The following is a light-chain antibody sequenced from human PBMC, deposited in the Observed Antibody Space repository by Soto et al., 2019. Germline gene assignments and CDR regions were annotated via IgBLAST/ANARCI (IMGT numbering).Light chain of an antibody. Sequence: IFLTHSPFTLSLSPGERSTLSCRASQSVTNNYLDWFQQKPGQAPRLLIYDASIRADGIPDRFSGSGSEKELTITISRLEPEDYEVYYCKTCSLSTRKFGQGTKVDIK. CDR3: KTCSLSTRK. CDR2: DAS. V-gene: IGKV3-20*01. CDR1: QSVTNNY. J-gene: IGKJ1*01.